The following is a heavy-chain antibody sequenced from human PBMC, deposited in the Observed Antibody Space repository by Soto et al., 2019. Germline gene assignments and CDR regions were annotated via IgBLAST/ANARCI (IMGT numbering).Heavy chain of an antibody. J-gene: IGHJ6*02. V-gene: IGHV3-9*01. D-gene: IGHD2-2*01. CDR2: ISWNSGSI. CDR1: GFTFDDYA. CDR3: AKDSSPPYCGSTSCPGRYGMDV. Sequence: GGSLRLSCAASGFTFDDYAMHWVRQAPGKGLEWVSGISWNSGSIGYADSVKGRFTISRDNAKNSLYLQMNSLRAEDTALYYCAKDSSPPYCGSTSCPGRYGMDVWGQGTTVTASS.